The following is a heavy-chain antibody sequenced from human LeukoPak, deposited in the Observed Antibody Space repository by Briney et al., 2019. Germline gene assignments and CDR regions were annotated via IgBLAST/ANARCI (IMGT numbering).Heavy chain of an antibody. J-gene: IGHJ4*02. CDR1: GFTYSSYV. V-gene: IGHV3-7*05. Sequence: GGSLRLSCAASGFTYSSYVMSWVRQAPGKGLEWVANIKEDGTKTYYVDSVKGRFTISRDNAQNSLYLQMNSLTPEDTAVYFCARGEAFCDYWGQGALVTVSS. CDR3: ARGEAFCDY. CDR2: IKEDGTKT.